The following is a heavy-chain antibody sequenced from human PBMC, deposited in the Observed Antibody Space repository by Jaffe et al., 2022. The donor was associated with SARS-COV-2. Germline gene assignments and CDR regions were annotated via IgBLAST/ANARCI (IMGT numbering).Heavy chain of an antibody. Sequence: QVQLQESGPGLVKPSQTLSLTCTVSGGPINNGNYYWSWIRQPAGKGLEWIGRIYTSGGTTYNPSLKSRVTISIDTSRNNFSLKLNSVAAADTAVYYCARGQGSSSSNWFDPWGQGTLVTVSS. CDR2: IYTSGGT. J-gene: IGHJ5*02. CDR3: ARGQGSSSSNWFDP. D-gene: IGHD6-6*01. V-gene: IGHV4-61*02. CDR1: GGPINNGNYY.